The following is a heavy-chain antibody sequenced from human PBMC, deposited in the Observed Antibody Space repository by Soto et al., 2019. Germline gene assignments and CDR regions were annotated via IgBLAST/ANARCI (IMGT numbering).Heavy chain of an antibody. Sequence: SETLSLTCTVSGGSISSGGYYWSWIRQHPGKGLEWIGYIYYSGSTYYNPSLKSRVTISVDTSKNQFSLKLSSVTAADTAVYYCAARHYYDSSGYNFDYWGQGTLVTVSS. D-gene: IGHD3-22*01. CDR3: AARHYYDSSGYNFDY. CDR2: IYYSGST. J-gene: IGHJ4*02. V-gene: IGHV4-31*03. CDR1: GGSISSGGYY.